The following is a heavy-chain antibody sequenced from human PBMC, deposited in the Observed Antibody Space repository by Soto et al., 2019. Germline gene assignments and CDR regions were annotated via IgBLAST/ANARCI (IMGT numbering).Heavy chain of an antibody. CDR1: GYDFARHW. V-gene: IGHV5-51*01. CDR3: ARGLEGDMVRGVKVYYYYYGMDV. Sequence: GESLKISCKASGYDFARHWIGWVRQLPGKGLEWMGIIYPGDHETRYSPSFHGKVTISADKSISTAYLQWSSLKASDTAMYYCARGLEGDMVRGVKVYYYYYGMDVWGQGTTVTVSS. D-gene: IGHD3-10*01. CDR2: IYPGDHET. J-gene: IGHJ6*02.